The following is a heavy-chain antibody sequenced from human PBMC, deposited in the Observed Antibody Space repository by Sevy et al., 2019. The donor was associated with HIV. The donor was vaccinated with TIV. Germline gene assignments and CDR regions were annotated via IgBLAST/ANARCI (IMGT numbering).Heavy chain of an antibody. CDR2: IKQDGSEK. Sequence: GSLRLSCAASGFTFSTYWMSWVRQAPGKGLEWVANIKQDGSEKYYVDSVKGRFTISRDNAKNSLYLQMNSLRAEDTAVYYCARWDSSSLPFDYWGQGTLVTVSS. CDR3: ARWDSSSLPFDY. D-gene: IGHD6-13*01. J-gene: IGHJ4*02. CDR1: GFTFSTYW. V-gene: IGHV3-7*01.